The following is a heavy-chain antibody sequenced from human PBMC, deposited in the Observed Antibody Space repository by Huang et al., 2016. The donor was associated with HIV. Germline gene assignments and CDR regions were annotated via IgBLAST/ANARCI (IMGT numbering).Heavy chain of an antibody. Sequence: EVQLVQSGAEVKRPGESLKISCKGSRYNFAGYWIGWVRQMPGKGLGWMGIIDFDDSDARYSPSLQGQVTISADTSLYSSYLQWTSLRASDTAIFYCARRRRGGFDIWGQGTLVTVSS. V-gene: IGHV5-51*03. J-gene: IGHJ3*02. CDR2: IDFDDSDA. CDR1: RYNFAGYW. CDR3: ARRRRGGFDI. D-gene: IGHD2-15*01.